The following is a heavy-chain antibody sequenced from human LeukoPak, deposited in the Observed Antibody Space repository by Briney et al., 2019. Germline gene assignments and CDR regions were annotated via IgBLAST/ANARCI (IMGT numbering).Heavy chain of an antibody. D-gene: IGHD3-3*01. J-gene: IGHJ4*02. CDR2: ISSSSSSYI. Sequence: GGSLRLSCAASGFTFSSYSMNWVRQAPGKGLEWVSSISSSSSSYIYYADSVKGRFTISRDNAKNSLYLQMNSLRAEDTAVYYCARALRFLEWLSSVDYWGQGTLVTVSS. V-gene: IGHV3-21*01. CDR1: GFTFSSYS. CDR3: ARALRFLEWLSSVDY.